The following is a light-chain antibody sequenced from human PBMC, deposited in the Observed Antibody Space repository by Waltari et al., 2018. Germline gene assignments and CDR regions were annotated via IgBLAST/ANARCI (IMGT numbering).Light chain of an antibody. Sequence: EPIMTQSPATLSVSPGESATLSCRASKSIGNNLAWYQQTPGQAPRLLIYVTSSRSTGIPGRFFGAGSGTDFTLTISSLQSEDFGVYYCQQYNEWPYTFGQGTKVDLK. CDR1: KSIGNN. V-gene: IGKV3-15*01. J-gene: IGKJ2*01. CDR2: VTS. CDR3: QQYNEWPYT.